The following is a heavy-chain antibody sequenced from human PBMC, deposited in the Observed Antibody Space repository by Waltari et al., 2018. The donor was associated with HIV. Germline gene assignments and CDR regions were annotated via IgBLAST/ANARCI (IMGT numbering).Heavy chain of an antibody. CDR3: AKDYFVVVAAAGPFDP. V-gene: IGHV3-30*18. Sequence: QVKLVESGGGVVQPAWSLSASWSAPGFRFSSLGIPWVRQAPGKGLEWVAVISYDGSNKYDADDVKGRFTISRDNSKSTLYLQMNSLRAEDTAVYYCAKDYFVVVAAAGPFDPWGQGTLVTVSS. CDR2: ISYDGSNK. J-gene: IGHJ5*02. D-gene: IGHD2-21*02. CDR1: GFRFSSLG.